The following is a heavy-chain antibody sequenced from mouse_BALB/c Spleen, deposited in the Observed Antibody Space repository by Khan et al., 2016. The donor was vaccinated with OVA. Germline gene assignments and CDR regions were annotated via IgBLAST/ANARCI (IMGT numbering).Heavy chain of an antibody. D-gene: IGHD2-14*01. V-gene: IGHV1-4*01. CDR2: INPSSGYT. CDR1: GYTFTSYT. Sequence: QVQLQQSGAELARPGASVKMSCKASGYTFTSYTIHWIKQRPGQGLEWIGYINPSSGYTNYNQKFKDKATLTADKASTTAYMKLSSLTSDGSAVYYCARDGAYYRNDGWFAYWGQGTLVTVSA. CDR3: ARDGAYYRNDGWFAY. J-gene: IGHJ3*01.